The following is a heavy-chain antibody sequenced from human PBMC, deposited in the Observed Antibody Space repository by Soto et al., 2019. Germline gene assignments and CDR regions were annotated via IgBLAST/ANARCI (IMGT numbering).Heavy chain of an antibody. CDR2: INHSGST. D-gene: IGHD1-20*01. CDR3: ARGGVVITGTTRGNWFDP. J-gene: IGHJ5*02. CDR1: GGSFSGYY. V-gene: IGHV4-34*01. Sequence: SETLSLTCAVYGGSFSGYYWSWIRQPPGKGLEWIGEINHSGSTNYNPSLKSRVTISVDTSKNQFSLKLSSVTAADTAVYYCARGGVVITGTTRGNWFDPWGQGTLVTVSS.